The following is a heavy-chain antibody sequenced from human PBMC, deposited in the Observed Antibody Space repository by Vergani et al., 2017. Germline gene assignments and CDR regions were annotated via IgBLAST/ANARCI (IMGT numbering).Heavy chain of an antibody. D-gene: IGHD2-2*02. J-gene: IGHJ6*03. CDR2: MIPIFGTA. Sequence: QVQLVQSGAEVKKPGSSVKVSCKASGGTFSSYAISWVRQAPGQGLEWMGGMIPIFGTANYAQKFQGRVTITADESTSTAYMGLSSLSSEDTAVYYWARAGRCSGTGWYTFVDDYYYMDVWGKGTTVTVSS. CDR1: GGTFSSYA. CDR3: ARAGRCSGTGWYTFVDDYYYMDV. V-gene: IGHV1-69*12.